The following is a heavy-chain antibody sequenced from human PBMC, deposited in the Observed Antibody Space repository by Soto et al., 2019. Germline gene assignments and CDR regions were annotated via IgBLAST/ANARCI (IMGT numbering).Heavy chain of an antibody. D-gene: IGHD1-26*01. Sequence: ASVKVSCKASGYTFTSYYMHWVRQAPGQGLEWMGIINPSGGSTSYAQKFQGRVTMTRDTSTSTVYMELSSLRSEDTAVYYCARAFVGATTVVHWIDYWGQGTLVTVSS. CDR1: GYTFTSYY. J-gene: IGHJ4*02. V-gene: IGHV1-46*01. CDR3: ARAFVGATTVVHWIDY. CDR2: INPSGGST.